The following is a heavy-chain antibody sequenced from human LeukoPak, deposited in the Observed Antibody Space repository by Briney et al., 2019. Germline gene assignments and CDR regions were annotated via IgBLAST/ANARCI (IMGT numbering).Heavy chain of an antibody. CDR2: ISYDGSNK. CDR3: ARDPPYGHYYYYYMDV. J-gene: IGHJ6*03. Sequence: GGSLRLSCAASGFTFSSYAMHWVRQAPGKGLERVAVISYDGSNKYYADSVKGRFTISRDNSKNTLYLQMNSLRAEDTAVYYCARDPPYGHYYYYYMDVWGKGTTVTVSS. CDR1: GFTFSSYA. D-gene: IGHD4-17*01. V-gene: IGHV3-30*01.